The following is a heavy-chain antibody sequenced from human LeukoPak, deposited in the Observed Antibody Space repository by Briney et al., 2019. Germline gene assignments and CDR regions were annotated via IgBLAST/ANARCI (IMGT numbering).Heavy chain of an antibody. Sequence: PGGSLRLSCAASGFTVSSNYMSWVRQAPGKGLEWVSVIYTGGSTYYADSVKGRFTISRDSSKNTLYLQMNSLRAEDTAVYYCTRGNHNYDSSGRDWGQGTLVTVSS. CDR3: TRGNHNYDSSGRD. V-gene: IGHV3-66*02. D-gene: IGHD3-22*01. CDR2: IYTGGST. J-gene: IGHJ4*02. CDR1: GFTVSSNY.